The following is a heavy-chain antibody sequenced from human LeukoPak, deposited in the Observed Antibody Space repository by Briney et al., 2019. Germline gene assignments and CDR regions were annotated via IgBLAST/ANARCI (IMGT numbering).Heavy chain of an antibody. Sequence: PGGSLRLSCAASGFTFSSYWMSWVRQAPGKGLEWVANIKQDGSEKYYVDSVKGRFTISRDNAKNSLYLQMNSLRAEDTAVYYCARDVLAVAETHYYYYGMDAWGQGTTVTVSS. D-gene: IGHD6-19*01. J-gene: IGHJ6*02. CDR2: IKQDGSEK. CDR3: ARDVLAVAETHYYYYGMDA. CDR1: GFTFSSYW. V-gene: IGHV3-7*01.